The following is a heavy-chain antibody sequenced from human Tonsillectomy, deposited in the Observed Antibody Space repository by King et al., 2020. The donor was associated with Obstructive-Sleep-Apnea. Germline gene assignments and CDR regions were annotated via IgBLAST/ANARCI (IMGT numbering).Heavy chain of an antibody. Sequence: CAASGFIFDDYAMHWVRQAPGKGLEWVSGISRNSGTIDYADSVNVRFTISRDNAKNSLYLQMNSLRADDTALYFCAKEEMRIQFWLHGAFDFWGQGTNVTVSS. CDR3: AKEEMRIQFWLHGAFDF. D-gene: IGHD5-18*01. V-gene: IGHV3-9*01. CDR1: GFIFDDYA. J-gene: IGHJ3*01. CDR2: ISRNSGTI.